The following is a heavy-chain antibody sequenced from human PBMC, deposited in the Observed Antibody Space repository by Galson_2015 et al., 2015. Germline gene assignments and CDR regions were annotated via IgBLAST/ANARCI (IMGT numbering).Heavy chain of an antibody. Sequence: SLRLSCAASGFTFSSYSMNWVRQAPGKGLEWVSSISSSSSYIYYADSVKGRFTISRDNAKNSLYLQMNSLRAEDTAVYYCARDRGDGYTFSGDYWGQGTLVTVSS. CDR3: ARDRGDGYTFSGDY. D-gene: IGHD5-24*01. CDR2: ISSSSSYI. V-gene: IGHV3-21*01. CDR1: GFTFSSYS. J-gene: IGHJ4*02.